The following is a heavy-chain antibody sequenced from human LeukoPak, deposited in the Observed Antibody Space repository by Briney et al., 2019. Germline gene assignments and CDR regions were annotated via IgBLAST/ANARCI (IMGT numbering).Heavy chain of an antibody. Sequence: GGSLRLSCAASGFTFSSYAMSWVRQAPGKGLEWVSAIRGSGGSTYYADSVKGRFTISRDNSKNTLYPQMNSLRAEDSAVYYCAKAGHPLVYCSSATCYMGSWGQGTLVTVSS. V-gene: IGHV3-23*01. CDR3: AKAGHPLVYCSSATCYMGS. CDR2: IRGSGGST. CDR1: GFTFSSYA. J-gene: IGHJ5*02. D-gene: IGHD2-2*02.